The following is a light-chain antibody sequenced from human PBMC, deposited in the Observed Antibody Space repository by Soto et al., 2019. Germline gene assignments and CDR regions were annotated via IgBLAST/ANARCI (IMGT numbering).Light chain of an antibody. V-gene: IGLV2-14*01. Sequence: QSVLTQPASVSGSPGQSITISCTGTSSDIGGYNYVSWYQQHPGKAPKAVIYEVSNRPLGVSNRFSASKSGNTASLIISGLQADDEADYFCSSYRSTTTFGVFGTGTKVTVL. J-gene: IGLJ1*01. CDR2: EVS. CDR3: SSYRSTTTFGV. CDR1: SSDIGGYNY.